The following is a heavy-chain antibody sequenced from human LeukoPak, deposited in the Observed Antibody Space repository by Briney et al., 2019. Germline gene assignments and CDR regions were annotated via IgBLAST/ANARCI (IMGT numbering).Heavy chain of an antibody. Sequence: SETLSLTCTVSGRSISSYYWRWIRQPAGKGLEWIGRMYSSGTTNYNPSLKSRVTISVDTSKNQLSLKLRSVTASDAAVYYCATSPVTTWWFDPWGQGTLVTVSS. D-gene: IGHD4-17*01. V-gene: IGHV4-4*07. CDR1: GRSISSYY. CDR2: MYSSGTT. CDR3: ATSPVTTWWFDP. J-gene: IGHJ5*02.